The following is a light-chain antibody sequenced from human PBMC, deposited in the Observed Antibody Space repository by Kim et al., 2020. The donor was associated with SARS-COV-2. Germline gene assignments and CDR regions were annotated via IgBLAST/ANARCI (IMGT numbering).Light chain of an antibody. J-gene: IGLJ1*01. CDR3: QAWASTTAYV. Sequence: SYELTQPPSVSVSPGQTAILTCSGDDLSNTYISWYQQKSGQSPLLVIYRDDQRPSGIPERFSGSNSGNAATLTITGTQTMDEADYYCQAWASTTAYVFGPGTKVTVL. CDR1: DLSNTY. V-gene: IGLV3-1*01. CDR2: RDD.